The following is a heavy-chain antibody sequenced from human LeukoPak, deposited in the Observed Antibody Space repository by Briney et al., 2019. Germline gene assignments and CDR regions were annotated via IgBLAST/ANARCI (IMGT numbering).Heavy chain of an antibody. V-gene: IGHV3-9*01. Sequence: GRSLRLSCAASGFTFDDYAMHWVRQAPGKGLEWVSGISWNSGSIGYADSVKGRFTISRDNAKNSLYLQMNSLRAEDTALYYCAKGGRITMVRGVIAAFDYWGQGTLVTVSS. CDR3: AKGGRITMVRGVIAAFDY. J-gene: IGHJ4*02. D-gene: IGHD3-10*01. CDR1: GFTFDDYA. CDR2: ISWNSGSI.